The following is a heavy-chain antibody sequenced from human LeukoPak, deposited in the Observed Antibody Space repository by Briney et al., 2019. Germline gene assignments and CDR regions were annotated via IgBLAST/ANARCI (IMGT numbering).Heavy chain of an antibody. CDR3: ARVIAAAGPFDY. CDR2: IYYSGST. J-gene: IGHJ4*02. V-gene: IGHV4-59*01. CDR1: GGSISSYY. Sequence: SETLSLTCTVSGGSISSYYWSWIRQPPGKGLEWIGYIYYSGSTNYNPSLKSRVTISVDTSKNQFSLKLSSVTAADTAVYYCARVIAAAGPFDYWCQGTLVTVSS. D-gene: IGHD6-13*01.